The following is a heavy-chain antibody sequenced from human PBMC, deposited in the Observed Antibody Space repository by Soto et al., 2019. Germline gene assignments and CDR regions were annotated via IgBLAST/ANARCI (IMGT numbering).Heavy chain of an antibody. Sequence: ASVKVSCKASGYTFFTYDISWVRQAPGQGLEWMGWISTYSGDTKSAQKFQGRVTMTTDTSTTTAYLELRSLRSDDTAVYYCARHHGPTTSENWFDPWGQGALVTVSS. J-gene: IGHJ5*02. CDR1: GYTFFTYD. CDR3: ARHHGPTTSENWFDP. V-gene: IGHV1-18*01. CDR2: ISTYSGDT. D-gene: IGHD5-12*01.